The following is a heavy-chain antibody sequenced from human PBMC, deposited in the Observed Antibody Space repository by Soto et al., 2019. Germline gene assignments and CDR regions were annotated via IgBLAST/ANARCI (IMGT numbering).Heavy chain of an antibody. V-gene: IGHV3-30*18. J-gene: IGHJ4*02. CDR3: AKTGGSYFDY. Sequence: GGSLRLSCAASGFTFSSYGMHWVRQAPGKGLEWVAVISYDGSNKYYADSVKGRFTISRDNSKNTLYLQMNSLRAEDTAVYYCAKTGGSYFDYWGQGTLVTVSS. CDR2: ISYDGSNK. D-gene: IGHD7-27*01. CDR1: GFTFSSYG.